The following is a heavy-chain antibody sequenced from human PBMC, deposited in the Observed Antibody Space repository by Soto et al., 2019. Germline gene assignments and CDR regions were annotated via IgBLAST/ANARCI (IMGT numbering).Heavy chain of an antibody. CDR2: IIPILGIA. CDR1: AGTFSSYT. CDR3: ARDLEDSSSWDSTYGMDV. J-gene: IGHJ6*02. V-gene: IGHV1-69*08. Sequence: QVQLVQSGAEVKKPGSSVKVSCKASAGTFSSYTISWVRQAPGQGLEWMGRIIPILGIANYAQKFQGRVTITADKSTSTAYMELSSLRSEDTAVYYCARDLEDSSSWDSTYGMDVWGQGTTVTVSS. D-gene: IGHD6-13*01.